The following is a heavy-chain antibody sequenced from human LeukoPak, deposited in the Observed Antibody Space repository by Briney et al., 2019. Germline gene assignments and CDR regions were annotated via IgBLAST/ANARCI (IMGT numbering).Heavy chain of an antibody. J-gene: IGHJ5*02. CDR1: GGSISGYY. Sequence: SETLSLTCTVSGGSISGYYWSWIRQPPGKGLEWIGYIYYTGSTNYNPSLKGRVTISVDTSQNQFSLKVSSVTAADTAVYYCVRSKSGTYGWFDPWGHGTLVTVSS. D-gene: IGHD4-17*01. V-gene: IGHV4-59*01. CDR3: VRSKSGTYGWFDP. CDR2: IYYTGST.